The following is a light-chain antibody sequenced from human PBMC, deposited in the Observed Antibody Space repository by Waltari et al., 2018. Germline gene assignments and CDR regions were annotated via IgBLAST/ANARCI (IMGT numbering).Light chain of an antibody. J-gene: IGKJ1*01. CDR2: KAS. V-gene: IGKV1-5*03. CDR3: QQYNSFWT. CDR1: QSIGRW. Sequence: DIQMTQSTSTLSAFVGDRVNITCRASQSIGRWLAWYQQKPGKAPKLLIYKASTLESGVPSRFGGSGSGTEFTLTISSLQPDDFATYHCQQYNSFWTFGQGTNVEIK.